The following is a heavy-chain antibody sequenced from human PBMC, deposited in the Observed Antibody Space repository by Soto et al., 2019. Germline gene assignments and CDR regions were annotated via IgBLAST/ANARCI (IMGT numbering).Heavy chain of an antibody. J-gene: IGHJ4*02. CDR2: IRIDGSKI. Sequence: GGSLRLSCAVPGIIFTGYGMHWVRQAPGKGLERVAIIRIDGSKIHYADSVKDRFTISRDNAKNTLYLQMNSLRAEDTAVYFFARDRQYSSSLYGSCFDYWGQGTLVTVSS. CDR3: ARDRQYSSSLYGSCFDY. V-gene: IGHV3-30*02. D-gene: IGHD6-13*01. CDR1: GIIFTGYG.